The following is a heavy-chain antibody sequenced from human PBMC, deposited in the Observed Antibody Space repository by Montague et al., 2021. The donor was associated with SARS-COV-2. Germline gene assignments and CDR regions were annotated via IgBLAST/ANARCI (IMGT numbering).Heavy chain of an antibody. CDR1: GGSISSGGYY. D-gene: IGHD1-26*01. J-gene: IGHJ4*02. Sequence: SETLSLTCTVSGGSISSGGYYWSWIRQRAGKGLEWIGYIYSSGTTDYSLSLKSRVTISVDTSKNQFSLKLTSVTAADTAVYYCARAHSANCAHFDNWGQGTLVTVSS. V-gene: IGHV4-61*10. CDR3: ARAHSANCAHFDN. CDR2: IYSSGTT.